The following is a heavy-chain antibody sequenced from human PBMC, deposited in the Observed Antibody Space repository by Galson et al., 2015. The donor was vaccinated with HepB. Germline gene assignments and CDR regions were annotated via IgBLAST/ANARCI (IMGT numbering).Heavy chain of an antibody. J-gene: IGHJ4*02. Sequence: SLRLSCAASEFTLSSYTMNWVRQAPGEGLQWLSYISSSSSAIYYADSLKGRLTISRDNAKNSVYLRMNSLKVEDTAVYYCARTGSGGWLNYWGRGTLVIVSS. CDR2: ISSSSSAI. CDR1: EFTLSSYT. V-gene: IGHV3-48*01. CDR3: ARTGSGGWLNY. D-gene: IGHD6-19*01.